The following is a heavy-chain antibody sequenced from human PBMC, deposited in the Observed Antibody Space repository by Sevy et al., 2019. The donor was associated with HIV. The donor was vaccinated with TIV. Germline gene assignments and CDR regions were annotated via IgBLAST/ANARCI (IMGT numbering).Heavy chain of an antibody. CDR2: INSYGSST. V-gene: IGHV3-74*01. CDR3: ASGIFGVVTGLTPVAH. CDR1: GFTFSSYW. Sequence: GGSLRLSCAASGFTFSSYWMHWVRQAPGKGLVWVSRINSYGSSTSYADSVKGRFTISRDNAKNTLYLQMNSLRAEDTAVYYCASGIFGVVTGLTPVAHWGQGTLVTVSS. J-gene: IGHJ4*02. D-gene: IGHD3-3*02.